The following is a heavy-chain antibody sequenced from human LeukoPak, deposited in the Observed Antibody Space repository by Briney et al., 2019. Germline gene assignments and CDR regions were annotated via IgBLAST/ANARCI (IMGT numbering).Heavy chain of an antibody. D-gene: IGHD3-9*01. CDR3: ARVEYYDILTGYLTYYYYGMDV. CDR2: INSDGSST. J-gene: IGHJ6*02. V-gene: IGHV3-74*01. CDR1: GFTFSSYW. Sequence: GGSLRLSCAASGFTFSSYWMHWVRQAPGKGLVWVSRINSDGSSTSYADSVKGRFTISRDNAKNTLYLQMNSLRAEDTAVYYCARVEYYDILTGYLTYYYYGMDVWGQGTTVTVSS.